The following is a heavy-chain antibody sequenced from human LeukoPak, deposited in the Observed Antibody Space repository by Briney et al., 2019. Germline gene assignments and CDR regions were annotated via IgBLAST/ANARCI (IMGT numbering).Heavy chain of an antibody. D-gene: IGHD2-15*01. Sequence: ASVKVSCKASGYTFTGYYMHWVQQAPGQGLEWMGWINPNSGGTNYAQKFQGRVTMTRDTSISTAYMELSRLRSDDTAVYYCARGVVVAATLLFDYWGQGTLVTVSS. CDR3: ARGVVVAATLLFDY. CDR1: GYTFTGYY. J-gene: IGHJ4*02. CDR2: INPNSGGT. V-gene: IGHV1-2*02.